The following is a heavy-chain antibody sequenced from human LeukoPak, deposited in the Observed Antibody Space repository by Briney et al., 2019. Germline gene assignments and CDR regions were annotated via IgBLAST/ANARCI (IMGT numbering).Heavy chain of an antibody. CDR2: IYHSGST. D-gene: IGHD2/OR15-2a*01. V-gene: IGHV4-38-2*02. Sequence: SETLSLTCTVSNYSISSDYYWGWIRQPPGKGLEWIGSIYHSGSTYYNPSLKSRVTMSVDTSKNRFSLNLSSVTAADTAMYYCARQFTFYDRRRGTYVWSDAIDIWGQGTMVTVSS. CDR1: NYSISSDYY. CDR3: ARQFTFYDRRRGTYVWSDAIDI. J-gene: IGHJ3*02.